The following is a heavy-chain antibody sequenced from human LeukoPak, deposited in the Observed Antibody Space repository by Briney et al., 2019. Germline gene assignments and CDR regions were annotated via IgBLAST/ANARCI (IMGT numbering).Heavy chain of an antibody. CDR2: ISGSISYSDT. J-gene: IGHJ5*02. CDR3: VRDVEELAT. D-gene: IGHD1/OR15-1a*01. V-gene: IGHV4-39*07. Sequence: PSETLSLTCSVSGGSIRSSFYWGWIRQPPGKGLEWIASISGSISYSDTYYNSSLKSRVTISVDSSKNQFSLKLSSVTAADTAVYYCVRDVEELATWGQGTLVTVSS. CDR1: GGSIRSSFY.